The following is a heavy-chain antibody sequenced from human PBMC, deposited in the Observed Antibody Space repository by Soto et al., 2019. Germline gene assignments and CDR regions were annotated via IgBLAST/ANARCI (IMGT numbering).Heavy chain of an antibody. Sequence: PSETLSLTCSASGGSISGSPYHWGWIRQPPGKGLEWIGSIGDDGRDYYNPSLTGRATLFVDTSKNRLSLSLTSMTAADTAIYYCAIIPPIEVAGPDYWCQGTLVTVSS. V-gene: IGHV4-39*02. D-gene: IGHD6-19*01. J-gene: IGHJ4*02. CDR1: GGSISGSPYH. CDR3: AIIPPIEVAGPDY. CDR2: IGDDGRD.